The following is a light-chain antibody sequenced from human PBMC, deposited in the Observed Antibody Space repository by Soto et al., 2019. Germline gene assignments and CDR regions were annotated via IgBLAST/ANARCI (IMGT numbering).Light chain of an antibody. J-gene: IGLJ1*01. CDR1: SSVVGGYNY. CDR2: DVS. V-gene: IGLV2-14*01. Sequence: QSALTQPASVSGSPGQSITISCTGTSSVVGGYNYVSWYQQHPGKAPKLMIYDVSNRPSGVSNRFSGSKSGNTASLTISGLQADDEADYYCSSYTSSSTYVFGTGTKVTVL. CDR3: SSYTSSSTYV.